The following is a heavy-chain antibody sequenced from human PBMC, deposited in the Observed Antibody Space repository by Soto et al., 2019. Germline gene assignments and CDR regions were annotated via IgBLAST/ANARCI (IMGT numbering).Heavy chain of an antibody. Sequence: QVQLVESGGGVVQPGXXLRLSCAASGFTFSSYGMHWVRQAPGKGLEWVAVISYDESNKYYADSVKGRFTISRDNSKNTLYLQMNSLRAEDTAVYYCTKGVVVITSYFQHWGQGTLVTVSS. CDR3: TKGVVVITSYFQH. CDR2: ISYDESNK. CDR1: GFTFSSYG. V-gene: IGHV3-30*18. D-gene: IGHD3-22*01. J-gene: IGHJ1*01.